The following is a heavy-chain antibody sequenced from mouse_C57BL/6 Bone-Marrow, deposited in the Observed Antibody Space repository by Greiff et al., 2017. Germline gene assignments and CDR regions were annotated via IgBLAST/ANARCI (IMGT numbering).Heavy chain of an antibody. J-gene: IGHJ1*03. CDR3: ARYGRRYFDV. Sequence: QVQLKQPGAELVKPGASVKLSCKASGYTFTSYWMQWVKQRPGQGLEWLGEIAPSDSYTTYNQKVKGKATLTVDTSSSTAYMQLSSLTSDASAVYYCARYGRRYFDVWGTGTTVTVSS. D-gene: IGHD2-1*01. V-gene: IGHV1-50*01. CDR2: IAPSDSYT. CDR1: GYTFTSYW.